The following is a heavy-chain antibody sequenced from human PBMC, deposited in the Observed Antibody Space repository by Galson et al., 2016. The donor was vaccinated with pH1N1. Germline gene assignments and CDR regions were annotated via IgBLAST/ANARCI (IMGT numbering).Heavy chain of an antibody. CDR3: ARVGAMLTSYYHGMDA. CDR2: ISANGDTK. J-gene: IGHJ6*02. D-gene: IGHD3-10*01. V-gene: IGHV3-11*01. CDR1: GFTLSAYY. Sequence: SLRLSCAASGFTLSAYYMGWIRQAPGKGLEWISYISANGDTKHYAESVKGRFTVSRDNPENLLYLEMNSLRSDDTAVYFCARVGAMLTSYYHGMDAWGQGTTVVVSS.